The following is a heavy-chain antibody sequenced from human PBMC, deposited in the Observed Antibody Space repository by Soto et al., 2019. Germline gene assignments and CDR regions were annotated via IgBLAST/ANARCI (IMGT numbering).Heavy chain of an antibody. CDR2: INPISGSA. Sequence: NSYRQGVQQRCGQGFEWMGVINPISGSADYALTFQGRITMTRDTSTSTVFMELRSLRSDDTAVYFCVRTNAVVTPLSWDCWGQGTQVPGS. V-gene: IGHV1-46*01. D-gene: IGHD4-4*01. J-gene: IGHJ4*02. CDR1: NSY. CDR3: VRTNAVVTPLSWDC.